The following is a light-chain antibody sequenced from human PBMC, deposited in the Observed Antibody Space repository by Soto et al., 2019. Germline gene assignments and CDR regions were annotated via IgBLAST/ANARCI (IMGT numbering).Light chain of an antibody. CDR1: QSVSSY. J-gene: IGKJ1*01. V-gene: IGKV3-11*01. CDR2: HAS. CDR3: QQRSNWPPTWT. Sequence: EVVLTQSPATMSLSPGEGATLSCGASQSVSSYLAWYQQKPGQAPRLLIYHASNRATGIPARFSGSGSGTDLTLTISSLVSEDFAVYYCQQRSNWPPTWTFGQGNKVEIK.